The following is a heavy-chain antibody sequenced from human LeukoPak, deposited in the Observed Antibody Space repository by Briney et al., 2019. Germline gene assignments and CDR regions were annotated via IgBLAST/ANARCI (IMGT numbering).Heavy chain of an antibody. CDR2: IYHSGST. D-gene: IGHD3-22*01. CDR1: GGSISSSSYY. Sequence: PSETLSLTCTVSGGSISSSSYYWGWIRQPPGKGLEWIGEIYHSGSTNYNPSLKSRVTISVDKSKNQFSLKLSSVTAADTAVYYCARDTQRPYYYDSSGYLDYWGQGTLVTVSS. J-gene: IGHJ4*02. CDR3: ARDTQRPYYYDSSGYLDY. V-gene: IGHV4-39*07.